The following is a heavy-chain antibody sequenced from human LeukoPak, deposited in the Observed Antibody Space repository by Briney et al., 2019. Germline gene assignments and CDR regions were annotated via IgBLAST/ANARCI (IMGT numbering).Heavy chain of an antibody. J-gene: IGHJ4*02. CDR3: ARWAGGKRGSSWYYFDY. Sequence: PGGSLRLSCAASGFIFSSYSMNWVRQAPGKGLEWVSYISSSGSTIYYADSVKGRFTISRDNAKNSLYLQMNSLRAEDTAVYYCARWAGGKRGSSWYYFDYWGQGTLVTVSS. D-gene: IGHD6-13*01. CDR2: ISSSGSTI. V-gene: IGHV3-48*04. CDR1: GFIFSSYS.